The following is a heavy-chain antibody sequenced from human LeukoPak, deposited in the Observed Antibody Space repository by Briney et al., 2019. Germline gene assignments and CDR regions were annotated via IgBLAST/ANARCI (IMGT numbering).Heavy chain of an antibody. D-gene: IGHD1-14*01. CDR3: ARVNRYYAFDI. V-gene: IGHV4-30-4*08. J-gene: IGHJ3*02. CDR2: IYYSGST. Sequence: PSQTLSLTCTVSGGSISSGDYYWSWIRQPPGKGLEWIGYIYYSGSTYYNPSLKSRVTMSVDTSKNQFSLKLSSVTAADTAVYYCARVNRYYAFDIWGQGTMVTVSS. CDR1: GGSISSGDYY.